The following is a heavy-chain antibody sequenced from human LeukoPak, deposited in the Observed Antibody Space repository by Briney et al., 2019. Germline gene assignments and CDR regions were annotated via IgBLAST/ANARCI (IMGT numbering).Heavy chain of an antibody. J-gene: IGHJ4*02. Sequence: GGSLRLSCAASGFTFSSYEMNWVRQAPGKGLEWVSGISWNSGSIGYADSVKGRFTISRDNAKNSLYLQMNSLRAEDTALYYCAKVAVGSGSSNFDYWGQGTLVTVSS. CDR3: AKVAVGSGSSNFDY. D-gene: IGHD3-10*01. V-gene: IGHV3-9*01. CDR2: ISWNSGSI. CDR1: GFTFSSYE.